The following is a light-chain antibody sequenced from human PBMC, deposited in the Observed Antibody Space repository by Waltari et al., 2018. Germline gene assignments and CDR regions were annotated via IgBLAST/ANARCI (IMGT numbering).Light chain of an antibody. CDR3: CSYAGSYTWV. V-gene: IGLV2-11*01. CDR1: TNDLGSYIY. J-gene: IGLJ3*02. CDR2: DVT. Sequence: SALTQPRSVSGSPGQSVPISCTGTTNDLGSYIYVSWYQQHPGKAPKLIILDVTKRPSGVPDRLSGSKSGNTASLTISGLRAEDEAEYYCCSYAGSYTWVFGGGTKLTVV.